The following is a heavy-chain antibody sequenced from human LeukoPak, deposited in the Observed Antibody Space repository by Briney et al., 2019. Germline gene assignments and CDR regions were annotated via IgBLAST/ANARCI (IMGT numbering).Heavy chain of an antibody. CDR3: ARIKVGYCSSTSCQEFDP. D-gene: IGHD2-2*01. Sequence: AASVTLSCKASGYTFTGYYMHWVRQAPGQWLEWMGRINPNSGGTNYAQKFQGRVTMTRDTSISTAYMERSRLRSDDTAVYYCARIKVGYCSSTSCQEFDPWGQGTLVTVSS. J-gene: IGHJ5*02. V-gene: IGHV1-2*06. CDR1: GYTFTGYY. CDR2: INPNSGGT.